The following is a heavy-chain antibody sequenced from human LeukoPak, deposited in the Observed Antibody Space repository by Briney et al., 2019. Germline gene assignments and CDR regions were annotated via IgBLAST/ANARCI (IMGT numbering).Heavy chain of an antibody. CDR1: GFTFDDYA. J-gene: IGHJ4*02. D-gene: IGHD3-22*01. Sequence: GGSLRLSCAASGFTFDDYAMHWVRQAPGKGQEWVSGISWNSGSIGYADSVKGRFTISRDNAKNSLYLQMNSLRAEDTALYYCAKVSLPNYYDSSGYYNHFDYWGQGTLVTVSS. CDR2: ISWNSGSI. V-gene: IGHV3-9*01. CDR3: AKVSLPNYYDSSGYYNHFDY.